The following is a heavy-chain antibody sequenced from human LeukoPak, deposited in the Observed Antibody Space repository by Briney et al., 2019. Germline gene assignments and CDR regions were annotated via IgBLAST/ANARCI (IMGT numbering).Heavy chain of an antibody. D-gene: IGHD5-12*01. CDR1: GFTFSSYA. J-gene: IGHJ4*02. V-gene: IGHV3-30*04. Sequence: GGSLRLSCAASGFTFSSYAMHWVRQAPGKGLEWVAVISYDGSNKYYADSVKGRFTISRDNSKNTLYLQMNSLRAEDTAVYYCAKADIVGSLDYWGQGTLVTVSS. CDR2: ISYDGSNK. CDR3: AKADIVGSLDY.